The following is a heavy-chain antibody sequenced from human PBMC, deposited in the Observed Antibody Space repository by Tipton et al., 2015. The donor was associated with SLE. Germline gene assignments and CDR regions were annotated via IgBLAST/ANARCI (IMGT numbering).Heavy chain of an antibody. CDR2: IYYSGST. Sequence: TLSLTCTVSDDSFSTYYWSWIRQPPGGGLEWIGYIYYSGSTNYNPSLKSRVTISVDTSKNQFSLKLSSVTAADTAVYYCARSAGYGSNWAHFDYWGQGTLVTVSS. V-gene: IGHV4-59*01. CDR1: DDSFSTYY. D-gene: IGHD6-13*01. J-gene: IGHJ4*02. CDR3: ARSAGYGSNWAHFDY.